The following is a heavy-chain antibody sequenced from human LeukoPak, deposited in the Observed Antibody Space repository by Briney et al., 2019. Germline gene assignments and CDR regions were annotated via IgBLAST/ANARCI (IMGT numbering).Heavy chain of an antibody. CDR3: ARSKSIAAAGAFDY. J-gene: IGHJ4*02. D-gene: IGHD6-13*01. Sequence: PGGSLRLSCAASGFTFSSFDMHWVRQATGKGLEWVSAIGTAGDTYYPGSVKGRFTICRENAKNSLYLQMNSLRAGGTAVYYCARSKSIAAAGAFDYWGQGTLVTVSS. CDR2: IGTAGDT. V-gene: IGHV3-13*01. CDR1: GFTFSSFD.